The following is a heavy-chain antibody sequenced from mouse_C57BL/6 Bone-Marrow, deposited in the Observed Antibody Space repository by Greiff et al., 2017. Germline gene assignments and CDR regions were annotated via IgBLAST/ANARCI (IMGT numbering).Heavy chain of an antibody. D-gene: IGHD2-5*01. V-gene: IGHV2-2*01. CDR2: IWSGGNT. CDR1: GFSLPSYG. J-gene: IGHJ2*01. CDR3: AGYYSNSYYSAY. Sequence: QVQLKESGPGLVLPSQSLSTNCTVSGFSLPSYGVHWVRQSPGTGLEWLGVIWSGGNTDYNAAFISRLSISKDNSNSQVFLKMNSLQADDTAIYYCAGYYSNSYYSAYWGQDATRTVS.